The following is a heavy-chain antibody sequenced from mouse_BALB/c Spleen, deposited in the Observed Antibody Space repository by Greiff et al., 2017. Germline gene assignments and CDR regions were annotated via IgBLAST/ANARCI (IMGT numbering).Heavy chain of an antibody. V-gene: IGHV1-4*01. J-gene: IGHJ2*01. CDR2: INPSSGYT. D-gene: IGHD2-2*01. CDR3: AYYGYDVGDY. CDR1: GYTFTSYT. Sequence: QVQLKQSGAELARPGASVKMSCKASGYTFTSYTMRWVKQRPGQGLEWIGYINPSSGYTNYNQKFKDKATLTADKSSSTAYMQLSSLTSEDSAVYYCAYYGYDVGDYWGQGTTLTVSS.